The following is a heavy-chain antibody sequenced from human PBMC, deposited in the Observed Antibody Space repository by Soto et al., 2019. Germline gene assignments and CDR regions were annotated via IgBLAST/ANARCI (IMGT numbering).Heavy chain of an antibody. CDR2: ISGSGGST. CDR3: AKDQVRGYGDSGDAFDI. CDR1: GFTFSSYA. J-gene: IGHJ3*02. V-gene: IGHV3-23*01. Sequence: GGSLRLSCAASGFTFSSYAMSWVRQAPGKGLEWVSAISGSGGSTYYADSVKGRFTISRDNSKNTLYLQMNSLRAEDTAVYYCAKDQVRGYGDSGDAFDIWGQGTMVTVSS. D-gene: IGHD4-17*01.